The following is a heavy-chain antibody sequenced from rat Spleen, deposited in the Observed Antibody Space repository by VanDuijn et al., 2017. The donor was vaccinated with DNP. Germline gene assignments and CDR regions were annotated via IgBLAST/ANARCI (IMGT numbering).Heavy chain of an antibody. D-gene: IGHD1-11*01. J-gene: IGHJ2*01. Sequence: EVHLVESGGGLVQPGRSLKLSCAASGITFSNSGMHWIRQAPTKGLEWVASISASGGSTSYRDSVKGRFTISRDNAKSILYLQMDSLRSEDTATYYCTTDFERGYWGQGVMVTVSS. V-gene: IGHV5-19*01. CDR3: TTDFERGY. CDR2: ISASGGST. CDR1: GITFSNSG.